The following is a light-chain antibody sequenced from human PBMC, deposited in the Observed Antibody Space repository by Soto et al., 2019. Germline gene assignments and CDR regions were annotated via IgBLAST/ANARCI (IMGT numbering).Light chain of an antibody. CDR1: SSDIGGYYY. Sequence: QSALTQPASVSGSPGQSITISCTGTSSDIGGYYYVSWYQHHPGKAPKLLIYQVTNRPSRVSNRFSGSKSGNTASLTISGLQADDEADYYCTSYSSSRSYVFGSGTKVTVL. J-gene: IGLJ1*01. CDR3: TSYSSSRSYV. CDR2: QVT. V-gene: IGLV2-14*01.